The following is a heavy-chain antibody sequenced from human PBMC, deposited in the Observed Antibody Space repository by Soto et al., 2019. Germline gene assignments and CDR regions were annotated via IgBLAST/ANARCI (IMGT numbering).Heavy chain of an antibody. Sequence: AETLCLTCAVYGGFLSESYWTWIRQPPGKGLEWIGEINHVGGTNYNPSLKSRVTMSVDTSQNQFSLRLISVTAADTAMYFCVRIRYQLPSSVLWLDPWGQGTPVTVSS. D-gene: IGHD3-16*01. V-gene: IGHV4-34*01. CDR2: INHVGGT. CDR3: VRIRYQLPSSVLWLDP. CDR1: GGFLSESY. J-gene: IGHJ5*02.